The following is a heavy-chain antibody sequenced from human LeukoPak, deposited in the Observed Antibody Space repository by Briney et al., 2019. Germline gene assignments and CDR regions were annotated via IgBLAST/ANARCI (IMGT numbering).Heavy chain of an antibody. Sequence: GGSLRLSCAAYEFTFSSYAMSWVRQAPGKGLEWVSAINGSGSSTYYADSVKGRFTISRDNSKNTLYLQMNSLRAEDTALYYCAKRDGYNSNPLKDWGQGTLVTVSS. V-gene: IGHV3-23*01. CDR3: AKRDGYNSNPLKD. CDR2: INGSGSST. J-gene: IGHJ4*02. D-gene: IGHD5-24*01. CDR1: EFTFSSYA.